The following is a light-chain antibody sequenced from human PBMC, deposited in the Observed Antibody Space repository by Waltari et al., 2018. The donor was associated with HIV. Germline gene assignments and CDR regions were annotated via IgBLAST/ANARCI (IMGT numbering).Light chain of an antibody. J-gene: IGLJ2*01. CDR2: KDS. CDR1: ALPKHY. V-gene: IGLV3-25*03. CDR3: QSADSSGTYVV. Sequence: SYELTPPPSVSVSPGQPARTTCSGAALPKHYAYWYQQEPGQAPVVVIYKDSKRPSGIPERCSGSSSGTTVTLTISGVQAEDETDYYCQSADSSGTYVVFGGGTKLTVL.